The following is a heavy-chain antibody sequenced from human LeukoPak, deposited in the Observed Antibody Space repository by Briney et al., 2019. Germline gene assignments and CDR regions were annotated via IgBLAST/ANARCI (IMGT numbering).Heavy chain of an antibody. CDR3: ARGPKNYGGNAVSGY. D-gene: IGHD4-23*01. J-gene: IGHJ4*02. CDR1: GYTFTGYY. Sequence: ASVKVSCKASGYTFTGYYMHWVRQAPEQGLEWMGWINPNSGGTNYAQKFQGRVTMTRDTSISTAYMELSRLRSDDTAVYYCARGPKNYGGNAVSGYWGQGTLVTVSS. V-gene: IGHV1-2*02. CDR2: INPNSGGT.